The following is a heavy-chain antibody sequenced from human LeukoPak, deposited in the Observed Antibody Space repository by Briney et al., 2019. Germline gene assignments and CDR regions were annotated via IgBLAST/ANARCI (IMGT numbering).Heavy chain of an antibody. CDR2: MNPNSGNT. CDR1: GYTFTGYY. V-gene: IGHV1-8*03. J-gene: IGHJ5*02. Sequence: GASVKVSCKASGYTFTGYYMHWVRQAPGQGLEWMGWMNPNSGNTGYAQKFQGRVTITRNTSISTAYMELSSLRSEDTAVYYCARGRGSGSYDWFDPWGQGTLVTVSS. D-gene: IGHD1-26*01. CDR3: ARGRGSGSYDWFDP.